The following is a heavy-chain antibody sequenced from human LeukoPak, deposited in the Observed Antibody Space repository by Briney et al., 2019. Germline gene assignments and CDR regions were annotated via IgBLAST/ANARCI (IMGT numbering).Heavy chain of an antibody. CDR3: AKDVAVDTAMAASYFDY. Sequence: GGSLRLSCAASGFTFDDYATHWVRQAPGKGLEWVSGISWNSGSIGYADSVKGRFTISRDNAKNSLYLQMNSLRAEDTALYYCAKDVAVDTAMAASYFDYWGQGTLVTVSS. D-gene: IGHD5-18*01. CDR2: ISWNSGSI. CDR1: GFTFDDYA. V-gene: IGHV3-9*01. J-gene: IGHJ4*02.